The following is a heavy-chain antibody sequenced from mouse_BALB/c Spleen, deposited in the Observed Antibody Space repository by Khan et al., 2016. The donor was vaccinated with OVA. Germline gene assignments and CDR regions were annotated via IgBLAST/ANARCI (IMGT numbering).Heavy chain of an antibody. V-gene: IGHV1-9*01. Sequence: QVQLKQSGAELMKPGASVKISCKATGYTFSSYWIEWVKQRPGHGLEWIGEILPGSDNTNYNEKFKGKATLTADTSSNTAYMQRSSLTSEDSAVYYCARGAGTTYGMDYWGQGTSVTVSS. D-gene: IGHD4-1*01. J-gene: IGHJ4*01. CDR2: ILPGSDNT. CDR3: ARGAGTTYGMDY. CDR1: GYTFSSYW.